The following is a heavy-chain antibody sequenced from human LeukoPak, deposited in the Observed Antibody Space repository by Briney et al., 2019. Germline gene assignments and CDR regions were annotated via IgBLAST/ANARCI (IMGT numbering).Heavy chain of an antibody. CDR2: IRYDGNDK. V-gene: IGHV3-30*02. CDR1: GFTISSFA. J-gene: IGHJ4*02. CDR3: AKDVYRGYGSLGPDY. D-gene: IGHD6-19*01. Sequence: GGSLRLSCAASGFTISSFAMHWVRQAPGKGLEWVASIRYDGNDKYYADSVKGRFTISRDNSRNTVDLQMSSLRPEDTAVYYCAKDVYRGYGSLGPDYWGQGTLVTVSS.